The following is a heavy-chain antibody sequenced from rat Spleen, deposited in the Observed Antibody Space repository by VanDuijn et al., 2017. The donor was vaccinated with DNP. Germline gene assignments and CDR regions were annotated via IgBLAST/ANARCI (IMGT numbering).Heavy chain of an antibody. D-gene: IGHD1-11*01. V-gene: IGHV5-7*01. Sequence: EVQLVESGGGLVQPGRSLKLSCAASGFTFSDYNMAWVRQAPKKGLEWVATIFFDGSGTYYGDSVKGRFTISRDNAKSVLYLQMDSLRSEETATYYCAKAGGYSPWYFDYWGQGVMVTVSS. CDR2: IFFDGSGT. J-gene: IGHJ2*01. CDR1: GFTFSDYN. CDR3: AKAGGYSPWYFDY.